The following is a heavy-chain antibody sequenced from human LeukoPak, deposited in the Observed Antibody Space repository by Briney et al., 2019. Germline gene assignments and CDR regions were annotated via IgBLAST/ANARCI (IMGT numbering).Heavy chain of an antibody. J-gene: IGHJ4*02. CDR3: ARGTRPNYYDSSGYGFDY. V-gene: IGHV4-59*01. D-gene: IGHD3-22*01. Sequence: SETLSLTCTVSGGSISSYYWSWIRQPPGKGLEWIGYIYYSGSTNYNPSLKSRVTISVDTSKNQFSLKLSSVTAADTAVYYCARGTRPNYYDSSGYGFDYWGQGTLVTVSS. CDR1: GGSISSYY. CDR2: IYYSGST.